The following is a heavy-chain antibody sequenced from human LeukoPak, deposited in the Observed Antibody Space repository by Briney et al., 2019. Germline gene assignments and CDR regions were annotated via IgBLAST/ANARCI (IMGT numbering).Heavy chain of an antibody. D-gene: IGHD3-22*01. CDR1: GFTFSGYA. J-gene: IGHJ3*02. CDR2: IRYDSSEK. Sequence: PGGSLRLSCAASGFTFSGYAMHWVRQAPGKGLEWMAYIRYDSSEKYYADSVKGRFTISRDNSKNTLYLQMNSLRAEDTAVYYCAKIGYDSSGSQVGAFDIWGQGTMVTVSP. V-gene: IGHV3-30*02. CDR3: AKIGYDSSGSQVGAFDI.